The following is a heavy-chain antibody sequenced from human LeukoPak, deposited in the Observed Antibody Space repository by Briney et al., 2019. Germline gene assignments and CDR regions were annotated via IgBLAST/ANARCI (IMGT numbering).Heavy chain of an antibody. CDR2: LSANGGTT. CDR1: GFAFGSYA. V-gene: IGHV3-23*01. J-gene: IGHJ4*02. Sequence: PGGSLRLSCAASGFAFGSYAMSWVRQAPGKGLEWVSGLSANGGTTYYADSVKGHFTISRDNSKNTLFLQMNSLRGEDTAIYYCARKESGLGKDAYFDYWGQGTLVTVSS. D-gene: IGHD3-16*01. CDR3: ARKESGLGKDAYFDY.